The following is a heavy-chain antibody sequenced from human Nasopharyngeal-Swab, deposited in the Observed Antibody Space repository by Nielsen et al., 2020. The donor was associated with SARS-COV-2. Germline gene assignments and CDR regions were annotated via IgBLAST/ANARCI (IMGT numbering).Heavy chain of an antibody. CDR3: AREYSSSWAYYYYGMDV. Sequence: GGSLRLSCAASGFTFSSYSMNWVRQAPGKGLEWVSYISSSSSTIYYADSVKGRFTISRDNAKNSLYLQMNSLRDEDTAVYYCAREYSSSWAYYYYGMDVWGQGTTVTVSS. V-gene: IGHV3-48*02. J-gene: IGHJ6*02. CDR2: ISSSSSTI. D-gene: IGHD6-6*01. CDR1: GFTFSSYS.